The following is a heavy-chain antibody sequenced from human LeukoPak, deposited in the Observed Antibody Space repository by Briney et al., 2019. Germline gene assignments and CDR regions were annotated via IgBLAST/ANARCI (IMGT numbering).Heavy chain of an antibody. CDR2: ISSSSSYI. CDR1: GFTFSSYS. D-gene: IGHD2-2*01. Sequence: GGSLRLSCAASGFTFSSYSMNWVRQAPGKGLEWVSSISSSSSYIYYADSVKGRFTISRDNAKNSLYLQMNSLRAEDTAVYYCARVGIVVVPAANWFDPWGQGTLVTVSS. V-gene: IGHV3-21*01. J-gene: IGHJ5*02. CDR3: ARVGIVVVPAANWFDP.